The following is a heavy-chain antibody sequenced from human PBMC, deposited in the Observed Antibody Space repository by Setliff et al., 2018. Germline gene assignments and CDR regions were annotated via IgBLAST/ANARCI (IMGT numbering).Heavy chain of an antibody. CDR1: GYSISRGYY. CDR3: ARHLWGRYMAESSDYFDY. J-gene: IGHJ4*02. D-gene: IGHD3-3*02. Sequence: SETLSLTCTVSGYSISRGYYWGWIRKPTGKGLEWLGSFFNTGNTYYNPSLEVRVTISVDTSNNQFSLKPRSVTAADTAVYYCARHLWGRYMAESSDYFDYWGQGSLVTVSS. CDR2: FFNTGNT. V-gene: IGHV4-38-2*02.